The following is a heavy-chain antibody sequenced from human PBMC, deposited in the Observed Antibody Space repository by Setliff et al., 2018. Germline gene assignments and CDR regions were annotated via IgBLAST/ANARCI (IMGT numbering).Heavy chain of an antibody. CDR2: IFYSGRT. CDR3: ARMSGFQCMDV. Sequence: PSETLSLTCTVSGGSINNYYWGLIRQPPGKGLEWIGSIFYSGRTFYNPSLKSRVTISLDTSNNQFSLSLSSVTAADTAVYYCARMSGFQCMDVWGKGTTVTVSS. J-gene: IGHJ6*03. V-gene: IGHV4-59*08. D-gene: IGHD3-3*01. CDR1: GGSINNYY.